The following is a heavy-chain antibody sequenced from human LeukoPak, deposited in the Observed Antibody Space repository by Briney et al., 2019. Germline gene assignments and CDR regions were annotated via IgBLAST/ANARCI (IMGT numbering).Heavy chain of an antibody. J-gene: IGHJ5*02. CDR1: DGSFSGYY. Sequence: SETLSLTCAVYDGSFSGYYWSWIRQPPGKGLEWIGEINHSGSTNYNPSLKSRVTISVDTSKSQFSLKLTSVTAADTAVYFCARGRPVITLRYSWFDPWGQGTLATVSS. CDR2: INHSGST. V-gene: IGHV4-34*01. D-gene: IGHD3-10*01. CDR3: ARGRPVITLRYSWFDP.